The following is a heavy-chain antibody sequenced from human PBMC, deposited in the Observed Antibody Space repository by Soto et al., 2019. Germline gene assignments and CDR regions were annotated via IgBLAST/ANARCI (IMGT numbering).Heavy chain of an antibody. CDR3: AKSGRGRRIAVAGGGFDY. V-gene: IGHV3-23*01. CDR1: GFTFSSYA. Sequence: GGFLRLSCAASGFTFSSYAMSWVRQAPGKGLEWVSAISGSGGSTYYADSVKGRFTISRDNSKNTLYLQMNSLRAEDTAVYYCAKSGRGRRIAVAGGGFDYWGQGTLVTVSS. J-gene: IGHJ4*02. D-gene: IGHD6-19*01. CDR2: ISGSGGST.